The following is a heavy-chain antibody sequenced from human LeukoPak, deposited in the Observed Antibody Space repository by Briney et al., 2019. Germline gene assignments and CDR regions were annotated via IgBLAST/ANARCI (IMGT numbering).Heavy chain of an antibody. CDR3: AIVNTYSSGWYLIDYYYGMDV. CDR2: INPNSGGT. V-gene: IGHV1-2*02. Sequence: ASVKVSCKASGYTFTRYYIHWVRQAPGQGLEWMGWINPNSGGTNYAQKFQGRVTMTRDTSISTAYMELSRLRSDDTAVYYCAIVNTYSSGWYLIDYYYGMDVWGQGTTVTVSS. J-gene: IGHJ6*02. D-gene: IGHD6-19*01. CDR1: GYTFTRYY.